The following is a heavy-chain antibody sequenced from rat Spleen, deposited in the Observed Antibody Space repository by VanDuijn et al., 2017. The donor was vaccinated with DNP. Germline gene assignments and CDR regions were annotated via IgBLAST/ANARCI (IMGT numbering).Heavy chain of an antibody. CDR2: IWNNGGT. J-gene: IGHJ3*01. D-gene: IGHD1-2*01. CDR3: ARSPETSYIYFPWAY. Sequence: QVQLKESGPGLVQPSQTLSLTCTVAGFSLTSNNVHWLRQPPGKGLEWMGVIWNNGGTRYNSVLKSRLRINKDTSKSQVFLKMNSLQKEDTATYYCARSPETSYIYFPWAYWGQGTLVIVSS. CDR1: GFSLTSNN. V-gene: IGHV2-41*01.